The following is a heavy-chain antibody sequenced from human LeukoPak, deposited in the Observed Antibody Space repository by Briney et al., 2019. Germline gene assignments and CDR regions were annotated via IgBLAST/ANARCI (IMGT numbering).Heavy chain of an antibody. CDR1: GGSISSYY. CDR3: ARYGGDYYYYYMDV. J-gene: IGHJ6*03. D-gene: IGHD3-10*01. Sequence: PSETLSLTCTVSGGSISSYYWSWIRQPPGKGLEWIGYIYYSGSTNYNPSLKSRVTISVDTSKNQFSLKLSSVTAADTAVYYCARYGGDYYYYYMDVWGKGTTVTVSS. CDR2: IYYSGST. V-gene: IGHV4-59*08.